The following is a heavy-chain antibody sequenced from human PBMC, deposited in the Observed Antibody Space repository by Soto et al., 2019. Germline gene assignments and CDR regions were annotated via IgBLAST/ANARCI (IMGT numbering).Heavy chain of an antibody. Sequence: PGGSLRLSCAASGFTFSDYYMSWIRQAPGKGLEWVSYISSSGSTIYYADSVKGRFTISRDNAKNSLYLQMNSLRAEDTAVYYCAREPQPFIVGSAFDYWGQGTLVTVSS. CDR2: ISSSGSTI. D-gene: IGHD1-26*01. CDR3: AREPQPFIVGSAFDY. J-gene: IGHJ4*02. V-gene: IGHV3-11*01. CDR1: GFTFSDYY.